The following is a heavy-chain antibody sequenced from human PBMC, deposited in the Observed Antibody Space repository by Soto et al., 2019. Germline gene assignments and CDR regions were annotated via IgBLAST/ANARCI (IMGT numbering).Heavy chain of an antibody. J-gene: IGHJ4*02. Sequence: QLQLQESGPGLVKPSETLSLTCTVSGGSISSSSYYWGWIRQPPGKGLEWIGSIYYSGSTYYNPSLRSRLTISVDTSKNRFSLKVSSVPAADTAVYYCARHLAYCSGGNCYRYYFDYWGQGTLVTVSS. CDR3: ARHLAYCSGGNCYRYYFDY. CDR2: IYYSGST. V-gene: IGHV4-39*01. D-gene: IGHD2-15*01. CDR1: GGSISSSSYY.